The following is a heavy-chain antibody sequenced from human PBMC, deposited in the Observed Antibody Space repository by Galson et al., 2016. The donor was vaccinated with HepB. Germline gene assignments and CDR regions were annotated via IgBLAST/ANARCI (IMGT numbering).Heavy chain of an antibody. CDR3: ARALSSSGWTYWYFDL. CDR2: FSTGGTTI. V-gene: IGHV3-48*04. J-gene: IGHJ2*01. Sequence: SLRLSCAASGFTFSLYSMYWVGQAPGKGLDWVSYFSTGGTTIYYADCVKGRFTISRDNAKNLLYLQMNSLRVEDTAVYYCARALSSSGWTYWYFDLWGRGTLVTVSS. CDR1: GFTFSLYS. D-gene: IGHD6-19*01.